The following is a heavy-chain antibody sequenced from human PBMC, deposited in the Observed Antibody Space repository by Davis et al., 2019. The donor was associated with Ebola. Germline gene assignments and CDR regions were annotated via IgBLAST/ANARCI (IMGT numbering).Heavy chain of an antibody. D-gene: IGHD5-12*01. V-gene: IGHV4-30-2*01. J-gene: IGHJ4*02. Sequence: PSETLSLTCAVSGGSISSDGYSWSWVRQPPGKGLEWIGYIYHSGNTYYNPSLKSRGTISIDTSKNQFSLKLNSVTAADTAVYYCARLGIVATFWGQGTLVTVSS. CDR3: ARLGIVATF. CDR1: GGSISSDGYS. CDR2: IYHSGNT.